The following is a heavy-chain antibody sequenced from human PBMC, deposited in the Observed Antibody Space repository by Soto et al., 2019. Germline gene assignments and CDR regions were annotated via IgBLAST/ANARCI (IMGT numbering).Heavy chain of an antibody. D-gene: IGHD3-22*01. CDR2: ISGSGGST. CDR3: AKDLMDYYDSSGSGYFDY. CDR1: GFTFSSYA. J-gene: IGHJ4*02. V-gene: IGHV3-23*01. Sequence: AGSLRLSCAASGFTFSSYAMSWVRQAPGKGLEWVSAISGSGGSTYYADSVKGRFTISRDNSKNTLYLQMNSLRAEDTAVYYCAKDLMDYYDSSGSGYFDYWGQGTLVTVSS.